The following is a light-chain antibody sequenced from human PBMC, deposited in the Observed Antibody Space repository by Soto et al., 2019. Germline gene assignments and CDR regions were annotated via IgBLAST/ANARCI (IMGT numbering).Light chain of an antibody. J-gene: IGKJ2*01. Sequence: DVQMTQSPSSLSVSIGDSVTITCQASQHINSYFCWYQKKPGKAPKLLIYDASDLGTGVPSRFGGSASGADFSFTITNLEPEDFATYYCQQEDTIPTTFGQGTQLDFK. CDR1: QHINSY. CDR2: DAS. CDR3: QQEDTIPTT. V-gene: IGKV1-33*01.